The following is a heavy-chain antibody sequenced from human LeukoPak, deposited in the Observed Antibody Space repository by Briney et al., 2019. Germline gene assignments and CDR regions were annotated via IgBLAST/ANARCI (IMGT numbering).Heavy chain of an antibody. CDR3: ARTGTAMGPPLDY. D-gene: IGHD5-18*01. Sequence: SVKVSCEASGGTFSSYTISWVRQAPGQGLEWMGRIIPILGIANYAQKFQGRVTITADKSTSTAYMELSSLRSEDTAVYYCARTGTAMGPPLDYWGQGTLVTVSS. J-gene: IGHJ4*02. V-gene: IGHV1-69*02. CDR1: GGTFSSYT. CDR2: IIPILGIA.